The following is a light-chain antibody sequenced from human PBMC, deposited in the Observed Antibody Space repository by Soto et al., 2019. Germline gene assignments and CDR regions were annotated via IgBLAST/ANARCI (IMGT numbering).Light chain of an antibody. CDR2: DAS. Sequence: AIQLTQSPSSLSASVEDEVTISCRASQGIGSALAWYQQKSGKAPRLLVYDASTLESGVPSRFSGSGSGSDFTLTINSLQPEDFATYYCHQFYGSVTFGGGTKVDIK. V-gene: IGKV1-13*02. CDR1: QGIGSA. CDR3: HQFYGSVT. J-gene: IGKJ4*01.